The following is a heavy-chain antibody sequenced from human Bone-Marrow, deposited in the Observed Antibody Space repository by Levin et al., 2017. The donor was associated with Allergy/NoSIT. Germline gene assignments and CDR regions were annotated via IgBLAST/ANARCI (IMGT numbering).Heavy chain of an antibody. CDR2: ISHTGDTT. D-gene: IGHD2-15*01. CDR1: GFTFGHYS. J-gene: IGHJ4*02. CDR3: TRDIGYCTGGNCYRYFAY. V-gene: IGHV3-48*04. Sequence: GGSLRLSCAASGFTFGHYSLNWVRQAPGKGLEWLAYISHTGDTTDYADSVRGRFTISRDDAKNSLFLQMNSLSAEDTAVYYCTRDIGYCTGGNCYRYFAYWGQGTLVTVSS.